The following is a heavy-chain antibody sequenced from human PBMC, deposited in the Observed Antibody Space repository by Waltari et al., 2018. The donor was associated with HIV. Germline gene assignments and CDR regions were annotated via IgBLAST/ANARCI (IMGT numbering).Heavy chain of an antibody. CDR2: IVNILGTR. J-gene: IGHJ3*01. Sequence: QVQLVQSGPEVKKPGSSVKVSCKASGGAFYKFGISWVRQAPGQGHEWMGAIVNILGTRNLAHKFQGRLTITADKSTSTAYMELRSLTPDDTAVYYCARDGPPQDSRGYPGDALDVWGQGTMVTVSS. CDR3: ARDGPPQDSRGYPGDALDV. V-gene: IGHV1-69*06. CDR1: GGAFYKFG. D-gene: IGHD3-22*01.